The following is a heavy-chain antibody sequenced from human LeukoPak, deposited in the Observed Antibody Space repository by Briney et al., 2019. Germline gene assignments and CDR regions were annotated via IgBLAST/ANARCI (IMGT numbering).Heavy chain of an antibody. Sequence: GGSLRLSCAASGFTFSNYGMSWVRQAPGKGLEWVSAISGSGGSTYYADSVKGRSTISRDNSKNTLYLQMNSLRAEDTAVYYCAKDLWYDSSGYYFSYFDYWGQGTLVTVSS. V-gene: IGHV3-23*01. J-gene: IGHJ4*02. CDR3: AKDLWYDSSGYYFSYFDY. D-gene: IGHD3-22*01. CDR1: GFTFSNYG. CDR2: ISGSGGST.